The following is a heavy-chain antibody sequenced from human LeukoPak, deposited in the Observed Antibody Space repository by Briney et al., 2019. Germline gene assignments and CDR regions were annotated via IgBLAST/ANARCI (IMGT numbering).Heavy chain of an antibody. Sequence: GGSLRLSCAASGFTFSSYAMSWVRQAPRKGLVWVSAISGSGGSTYYADSVKGRFTISRDNSKNTLYLQMNSLRAEDTAVYYCARDTDSWYFDYWGQGTLVTVSS. V-gene: IGHV3-23*01. CDR2: ISGSGGST. D-gene: IGHD6-13*01. J-gene: IGHJ4*02. CDR3: ARDTDSWYFDY. CDR1: GFTFSSYA.